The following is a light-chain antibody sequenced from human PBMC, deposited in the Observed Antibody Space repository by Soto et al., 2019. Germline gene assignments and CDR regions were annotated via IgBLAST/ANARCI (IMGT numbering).Light chain of an antibody. CDR1: QSVTNNY. V-gene: IGKV3-20*01. J-gene: IGKJ2*01. CDR3: QHYGDSPPTFT. CDR2: HAS. Sequence: EIVLTQSPGTLSLSPGERATLSCRASQSVTNNYLAWYQQTPGQAPTPLIYHASNRALGIPDRFSGSGSGTDFSLTISRLEPEDFAVYHCQHYGDSPPTFTFGQGTRLDFK.